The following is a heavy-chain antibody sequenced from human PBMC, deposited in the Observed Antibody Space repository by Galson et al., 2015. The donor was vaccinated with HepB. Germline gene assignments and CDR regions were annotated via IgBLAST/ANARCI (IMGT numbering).Heavy chain of an antibody. CDR2: IYSGGST. V-gene: IGHV3-53*01. CDR1: GFTVSSNY. CDR3: ARIGSGYDYVPKAFDI. Sequence: SLRLSCAASGFTVSSNYMSWVRQAPGKGLEWVSVIYSGGSTYYADSVKGRFTISRDNSKNTLYLQMNSLRAEDTAVYYCARIGSGYDYVPKAFDIWDQGTMVTVSS. D-gene: IGHD5-12*01. J-gene: IGHJ3*02.